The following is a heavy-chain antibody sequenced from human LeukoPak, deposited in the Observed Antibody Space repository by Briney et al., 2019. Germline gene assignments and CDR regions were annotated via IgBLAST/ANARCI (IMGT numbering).Heavy chain of an antibody. Sequence: PSETLSLTCTVSGGSISSYYWSWIRQPPGKGLEWIGYIYYSGSTNYNPSLKSRVTISVDTSKNQFSLKLSSVTAADTAVYYCARTTTYSGFDYWGQGTLVTVSS. CDR2: IYYSGST. J-gene: IGHJ4*02. V-gene: IGHV4-59*01. CDR3: ARTTTYSGFDY. D-gene: IGHD2-15*01. CDR1: GGSISSYY.